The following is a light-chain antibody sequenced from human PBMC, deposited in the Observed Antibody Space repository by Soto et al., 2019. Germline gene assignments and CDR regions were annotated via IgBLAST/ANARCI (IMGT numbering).Light chain of an antibody. J-gene: IGLJ1*01. V-gene: IGLV2-14*01. Sequence: QSALTQPASVSGSPGQSITISCTGTSSDVGGYNYVSWYQQHPGKAPKLLIYEVSSRPSGVSDRFSGSKSGNTASLTISGLQAEDEADYHCSSYTRSSAQVFGTGTKVTVL. CDR3: SSYTRSSAQV. CDR1: SSDVGGYNY. CDR2: EVS.